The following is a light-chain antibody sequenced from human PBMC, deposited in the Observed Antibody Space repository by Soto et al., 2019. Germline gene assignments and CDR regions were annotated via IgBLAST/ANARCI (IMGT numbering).Light chain of an antibody. J-gene: IGKJ1*01. CDR1: QSVSSSY. CDR2: GAS. V-gene: IGKV3-20*01. CDR3: QQYGSSRT. Sequence: EMVLTQSPGTLSLSPGERATLSCRARQSVSSSYLAWYQQKPGQAPRLLVYGASSRATGIPDRFSGSGSGTDFTLTISRLEPEDFAVYYCQQYGSSRTFGQGTKVDI.